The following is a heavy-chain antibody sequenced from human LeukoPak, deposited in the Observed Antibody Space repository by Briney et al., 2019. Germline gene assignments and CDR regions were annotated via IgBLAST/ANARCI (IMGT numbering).Heavy chain of an antibody. CDR1: GYSFTCYW. V-gene: IGHV5-51*01. D-gene: IGHD2-21*02. Sequence: GVSLKISCKGSGYSFTCYWIGWVRQMPGHGLEWMGIIYSGDSDTRYSPSFQGQVTISADKSISTAYLQWSSLKASDTAMYYCARLPEGPLRFVDYSGQGTLVTVSS. CDR3: ARLPEGPLRFVDY. J-gene: IGHJ4*02. CDR2: IYSGDSDT.